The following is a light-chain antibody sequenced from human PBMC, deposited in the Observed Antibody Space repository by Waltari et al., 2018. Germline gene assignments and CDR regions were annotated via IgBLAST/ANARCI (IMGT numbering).Light chain of an antibody. Sequence: QSALTQPASVSGSPGQSLTISCPGTSRAVGGYNYVSWYQQYPGKAPKLMIYDVSKRPAGVSNRFSGSKSGNTASLTISGLQAEDEADYYCCSYAGSSTHVLFGGGTKLTVL. V-gene: IGLV2-23*02. CDR1: SRAVGGYNY. CDR3: CSYAGSSTHVL. J-gene: IGLJ2*01. CDR2: DVS.